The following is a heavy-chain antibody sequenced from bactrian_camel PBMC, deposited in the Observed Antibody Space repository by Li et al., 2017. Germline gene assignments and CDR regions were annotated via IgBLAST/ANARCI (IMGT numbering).Heavy chain of an antibody. CDR2: INRRGTI. CDR3: AAGSLRFCNLARHLYHY. D-gene: IGHD1*01. J-gene: IGHJ4*01. V-gene: IGHV3S53*01. CDR1: EFHSGFVFSTWC. Sequence: HVQLVESGGGSVEAGGSLTLSCAASEFHSGFVFSTWCMAWFRQAPGNQREGIAVINRRGTIRYADFVTGRFTISKVNAEKTLYLQMDNLKPEDTAMYYCAAGSLRFCNLARHLYHYFGQGTQVTVS.